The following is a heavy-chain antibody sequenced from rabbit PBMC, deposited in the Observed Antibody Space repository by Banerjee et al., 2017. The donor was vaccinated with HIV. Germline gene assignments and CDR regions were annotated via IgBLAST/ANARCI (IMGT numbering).Heavy chain of an antibody. D-gene: IGHD3-1*01. V-gene: IGHV1S45*01. J-gene: IGHJ4*01. Sequence: QEQLVESGGGLVQPEGSLTLTCKASGFDFSSKYYIHWVRQAPGKGLEWIACIDTGSSGSTYYASWAKGRFTISKTSSTTVTLQMTSLTAADTATYFCARDLANNINFLPLWGQGTLVTVS. CDR1: GFDFSSKYY. CDR3: ARDLANNINFLPL. CDR2: IDTGSSGST.